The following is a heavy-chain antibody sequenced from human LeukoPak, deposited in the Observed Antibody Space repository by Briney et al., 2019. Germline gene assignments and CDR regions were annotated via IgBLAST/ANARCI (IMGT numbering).Heavy chain of an antibody. V-gene: IGHV1-2*02. J-gene: IGHJ4*02. CDR1: GYIFTDHF. CDR3: ARDYELGTPCSAYEFFDH. D-gene: IGHD3-10*02. CDR2: INPNSGGT. Sequence: ASVKVSCKASGYIFTDHFMQWVRHAPGQGLEWMGWINPNSGGTSYAQKFKGRVTMTRDTSISTVYMELSRLGSDDTAVYYCARDYELGTPCSAYEFFDHRGQGTPVPGSS.